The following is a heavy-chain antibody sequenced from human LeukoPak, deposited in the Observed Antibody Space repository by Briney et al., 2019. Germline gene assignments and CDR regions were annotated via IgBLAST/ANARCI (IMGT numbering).Heavy chain of an antibody. CDR2: INHSGST. J-gene: IGHJ4*02. V-gene: IGHV4-34*01. Sequence: SETLSLTCAVYGGSFSGYYWSWIRQPPGKGLEWIGEINHSGSTNYNPSLKSRVTISVGTSKNQFSLKLSSVTAADTAVYYCARRGAAALGHWGQGTLVTVSS. CDR1: GGSFSGYY. CDR3: ARRGAAALGH. D-gene: IGHD6-13*01.